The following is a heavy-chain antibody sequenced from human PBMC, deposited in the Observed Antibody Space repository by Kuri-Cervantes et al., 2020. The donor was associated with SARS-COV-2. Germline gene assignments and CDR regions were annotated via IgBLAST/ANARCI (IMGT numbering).Heavy chain of an antibody. V-gene: IGHV3-9*01. CDR1: GXTFDDYA. CDR2: ISWXSGXX. D-gene: IGHD4-17*01. CDR3: XRDPNYGDYXXWYMDV. Sequence: GGSLRXXCAASGXTFDDYAMHWVRQAPGKGXEWVXGISWXSGXXGYADSVKXRFTISRDNAKXXLYLQMNSLRAEDTAVYYCXRDPNYGDYXXWYMDVWGKGTTVTVSS. J-gene: IGHJ6*03.